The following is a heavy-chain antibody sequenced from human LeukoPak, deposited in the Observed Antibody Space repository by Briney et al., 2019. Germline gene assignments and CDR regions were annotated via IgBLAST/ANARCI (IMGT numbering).Heavy chain of an antibody. V-gene: IGHV1-69*13. CDR1: GGTFSSYA. Sequence: ASVKVSCKASGGTFSSYAFSWVRQAPGQGLEWMGGIVPMLGSATYAQQFQDRVTISADESSRTVYMELSSLISEDTALYYCARVFCSSTNCPFDYWGQGTLVTVSS. J-gene: IGHJ4*02. CDR2: IVPMLGSA. D-gene: IGHD2-2*01. CDR3: ARVFCSSTNCPFDY.